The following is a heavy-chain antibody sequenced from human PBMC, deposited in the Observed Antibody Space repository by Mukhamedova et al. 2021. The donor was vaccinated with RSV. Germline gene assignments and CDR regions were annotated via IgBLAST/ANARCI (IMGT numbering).Heavy chain of an antibody. D-gene: IGHD6-6*01. V-gene: IGHV3-21*01. Sequence: ISSSSSYIYYADSVKGRFTISRDNAKNSLYLQMNSLRAEDTAVYYCARDGEAALDYWGQGTLVTVSS. CDR2: ISSSSSYI. CDR3: ARDGEAALDY. J-gene: IGHJ4*02.